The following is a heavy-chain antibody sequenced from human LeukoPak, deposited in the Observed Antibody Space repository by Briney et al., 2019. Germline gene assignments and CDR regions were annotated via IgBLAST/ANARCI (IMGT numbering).Heavy chain of an antibody. Sequence: PGGSLRLSCAASGFTSSSYWMHWLRHAPGKGLGWVSRINSDGSSTTYGDSVKGRFTISRDNAKNTLYMYIHSLRDEDTAVCDCAREYYARSGSPNVDYWGQGTLVTVSS. CDR3: AREYYARSGSPNVDY. CDR2: INSDGSST. J-gene: IGHJ4*02. D-gene: IGHD3-22*01. CDR1: GFTSSSYW. V-gene: IGHV3-74*01.